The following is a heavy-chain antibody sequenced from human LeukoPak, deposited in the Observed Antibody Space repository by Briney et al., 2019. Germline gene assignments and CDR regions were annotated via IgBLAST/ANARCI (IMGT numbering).Heavy chain of an antibody. J-gene: IGHJ4*02. CDR1: GDTFSSYA. D-gene: IGHD3-22*01. Sequence: ASVRVSCKASGDTFSSYAISWVRQAPGQGLEWMGGIITILGTANYAQKFQGRVTITADASTSTAYMELSSLRSEDTAVYSCASHYYDSSGYLDVDYWGQGTLVTVSS. V-gene: IGHV1-69*13. CDR2: IITILGTA. CDR3: ASHYYDSSGYLDVDY.